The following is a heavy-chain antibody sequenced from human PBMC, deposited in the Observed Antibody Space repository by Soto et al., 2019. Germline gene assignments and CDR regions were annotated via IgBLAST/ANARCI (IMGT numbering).Heavy chain of an antibody. J-gene: IGHJ5*02. CDR2: IYYSGSA. D-gene: IGHD2-2*01. CDR1: GGSISSGGYY. V-gene: IGHV4-31*01. CDR3: ARDAGGWYQLRSPWFDP. Sequence: QVQLQESGPGLVKPSQTLSLTCTVSGGSISSGGYYWSWIRQHPGKGLEWIGYIYYSGSAYYNPSHESLVTLSVDTSKNQFSLRLSSVTAADTAVYYCARDAGGWYQLRSPWFDPWGQGTLVTVSS.